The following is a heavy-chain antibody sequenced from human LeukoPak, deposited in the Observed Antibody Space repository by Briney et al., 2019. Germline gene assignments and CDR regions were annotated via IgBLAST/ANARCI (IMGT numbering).Heavy chain of an antibody. V-gene: IGHV1-69*13. J-gene: IGHJ4*02. CDR3: ARSVGDTAMVYLPDY. Sequence: SVMVSCKASGGTFSSYAISWVRQAPGQGLEWMGGIIPIFGTANYAQKFQGRVTITADESTSTAYMELSSLRSEDTAVYYCARSVGDTAMVYLPDYWGQGTLVTVSS. CDR2: IIPIFGTA. CDR1: GGTFSSYA. D-gene: IGHD5-18*01.